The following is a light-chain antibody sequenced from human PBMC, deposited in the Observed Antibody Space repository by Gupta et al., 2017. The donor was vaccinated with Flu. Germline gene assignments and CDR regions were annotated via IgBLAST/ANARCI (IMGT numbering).Light chain of an antibody. CDR2: ENN. Sequence: TISCTGSSSNIGADYAVHWYQQLPGRAPKLLIFENNNRHSDVPDRFSASKSGTSASLAITGLQPEDEADYYCQSYDNSRSGSKVFGSGTKVTVL. CDR3: QSYDNSRSGSKV. CDR1: SSNIGADYA. J-gene: IGLJ1*01. V-gene: IGLV1-40*01.